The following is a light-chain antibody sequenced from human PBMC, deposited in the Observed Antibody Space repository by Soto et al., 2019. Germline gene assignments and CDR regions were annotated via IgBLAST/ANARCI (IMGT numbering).Light chain of an antibody. CDR2: EVS. Sequence: QSVLTQPASVSGSPGQSITISCTGTSSDVDFYRYVSWYQQLPAKAPKLIIYEVSTRPSGVSHRFSGSKSGNTASLTISGLQAEDEADYYCSSYTSRSTIFGGGTKLTVL. CDR1: SSDVDFYRY. J-gene: IGLJ2*01. CDR3: SSYTSRSTI. V-gene: IGLV2-14*01.